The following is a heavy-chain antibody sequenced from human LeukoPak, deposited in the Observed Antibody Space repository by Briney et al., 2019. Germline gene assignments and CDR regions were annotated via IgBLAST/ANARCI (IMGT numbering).Heavy chain of an antibody. CDR3: ARGNRQLAYYGSGSRLPFVQ. CDR2: ISHIGDI. J-gene: IGHJ4*02. D-gene: IGHD3-10*01. Sequence: PSETLSLTCGVHAASSSGYYWSWIRQPPGKGLEWIGEISHIGDINYNPSLKSRVSISLDTSNYHFSLNMNSVTAADTGVYYCARGNRQLAYYGSGSRLPFVQWGQGTLVTVSS. V-gene: IGHV4-34*01. CDR1: AASSSGYY.